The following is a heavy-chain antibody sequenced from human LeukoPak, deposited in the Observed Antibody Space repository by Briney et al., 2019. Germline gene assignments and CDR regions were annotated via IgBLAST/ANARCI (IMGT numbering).Heavy chain of an antibody. Sequence: GRSLRLSCAASGFTFSSYGMHWVRQAPGKGLEWVAVISYDGSNKYYADSVKGRFTISRDNAKNSLYLQMNSLRAEDTAVYYCARVRDPEYYYGSGRVNWFDPWGQGTLVPVSS. D-gene: IGHD3-10*01. CDR1: GFTFSSYG. CDR2: ISYDGSNK. J-gene: IGHJ5*02. CDR3: ARVRDPEYYYGSGRVNWFDP. V-gene: IGHV3-30*03.